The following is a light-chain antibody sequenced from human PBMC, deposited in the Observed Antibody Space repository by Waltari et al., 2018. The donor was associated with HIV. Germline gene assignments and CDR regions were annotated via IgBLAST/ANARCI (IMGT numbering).Light chain of an antibody. CDR2: EDN. CDR1: SATIASNY. V-gene: IGLV6-57*01. Sequence: NFMLTQPPSVSESPGMTVPTPCTRSSATIASNYVQWYQQRPGSSPTTVIYEDNQRPSGVPDRFSGSIDSSSNSASLTISGLKTEDEADYYCQSSDSSNWVFGGGTKLTVL. J-gene: IGLJ3*02. CDR3: QSSDSSNWV.